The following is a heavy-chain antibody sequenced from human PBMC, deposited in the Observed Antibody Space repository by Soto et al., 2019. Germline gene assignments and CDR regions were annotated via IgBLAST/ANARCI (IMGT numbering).Heavy chain of an antibody. J-gene: IGHJ4*02. Sequence: PSETLSLTCTVSGGSISSGSYHWSWIRQHPGKGLEWSGNIYYSGSTYYNPSHKSRATISIDTSKDQFSLRLGSVTAADTAVYYCVRVEGSSYYFRHDCWGRGTLVTVSS. D-gene: IGHD1-26*01. CDR2: IYYSGST. V-gene: IGHV4-31*03. CDR3: VRVEGSSYYFRHDC. CDR1: GGSISSGSYH.